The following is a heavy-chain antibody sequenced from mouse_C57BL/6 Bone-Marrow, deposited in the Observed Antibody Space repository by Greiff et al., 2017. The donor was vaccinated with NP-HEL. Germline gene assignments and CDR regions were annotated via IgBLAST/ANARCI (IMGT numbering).Heavy chain of an antibody. D-gene: IGHD1-1*01. CDR3: ARSRVLRH. Sequence: VQRVESGAELVKPGASVKMSCKASGYTFTSYWITWVKQRPGQGLEWIGDIYPGSGSTNYNEKFKSKATLTVDTSASTAYMQLSSLTSEDSAVYYCARSRVLRHWGQGTTLTVSS. V-gene: IGHV1-55*01. CDR1: GYTFTSYW. CDR2: IYPGSGST. J-gene: IGHJ2*01.